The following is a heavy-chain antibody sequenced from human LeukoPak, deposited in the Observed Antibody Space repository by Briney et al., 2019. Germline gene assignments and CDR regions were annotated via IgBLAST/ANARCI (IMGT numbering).Heavy chain of an antibody. D-gene: IGHD2-15*01. CDR1: GYTFNIYY. J-gene: IGHJ4*02. CDR2: INPNSGGT. Sequence: ASVKVSCKTSGYTFNIYYIHWVRQAPGQGLEWTGWINPNSGGTNYAQKFQGRVTMTRDTSISTAYMELSRLRSDDTAVYYCARESPYCSGGSCYLDYWGQGTLVTVSS. V-gene: IGHV1-2*02. CDR3: ARESPYCSGGSCYLDY.